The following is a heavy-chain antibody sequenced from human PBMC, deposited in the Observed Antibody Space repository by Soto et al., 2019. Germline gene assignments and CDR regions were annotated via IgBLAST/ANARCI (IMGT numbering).Heavy chain of an antibody. CDR1: GFTFSNYA. CDR3: AQRHSSGVHY. CDR2: IIASGGST. Sequence: EVQLLESGGGLVQPGGSLRLSCAASGFTFSNYAMSWVRQAPGQGLEWLSSIIASGGSTYYADSVKGRFTISRDNSKDTLYLQMYSLRAEDTAVYYCAQRHSSGVHYWGQGTLVTVSS. J-gene: IGHJ4*02. V-gene: IGHV3-23*01. D-gene: IGHD6-19*01.